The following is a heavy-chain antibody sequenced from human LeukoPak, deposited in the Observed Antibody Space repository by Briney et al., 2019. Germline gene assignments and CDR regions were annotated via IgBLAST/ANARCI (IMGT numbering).Heavy chain of an antibody. V-gene: IGHV3-48*01. D-gene: IGHD1-26*01. Sequence: GGSLRLSCAASGFTFSSYSMNWVRQAPGKGLEWVSYISSSSSTIYYADSVKGRFTISRGNAKNSLYLQMNSLRAEDTAVYYCARDSYSGAYVTTQWGQGTLVTVSS. J-gene: IGHJ4*02. CDR3: ARDSYSGAYVTTQ. CDR1: GFTFSSYS. CDR2: ISSSSSTI.